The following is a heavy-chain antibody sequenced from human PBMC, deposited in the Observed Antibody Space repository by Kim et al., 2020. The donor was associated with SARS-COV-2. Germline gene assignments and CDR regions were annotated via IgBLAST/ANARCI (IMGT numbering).Heavy chain of an antibody. V-gene: IGHV3-30*02. CDR3: AKARPAWEPLDY. Sequence: YYAEYVKGRFTISRDTAKNTLYLQMNSLRAEDTAVYYCAKARPAWEPLDYWGQGTLVTVSS. J-gene: IGHJ4*02. D-gene: IGHD1-26*01.